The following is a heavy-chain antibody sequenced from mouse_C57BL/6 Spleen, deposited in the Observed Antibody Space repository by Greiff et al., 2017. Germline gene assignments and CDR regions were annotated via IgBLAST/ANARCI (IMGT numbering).Heavy chain of an antibody. Sequence: VQLQQSGPELVKPGASVKISCKASGYTFTDYYMNWVKQSHGKSLEWIGDINPNNGGTSYNQKFKGKATLTVDKSSSTAYMELRSLTSEDSAVYYCARSSGSSPYWGQGTLVTVSA. J-gene: IGHJ3*01. CDR2: INPNNGGT. CDR1: GYTFTDYY. D-gene: IGHD1-1*01. CDR3: ARSSGSSPY. V-gene: IGHV1-26*01.